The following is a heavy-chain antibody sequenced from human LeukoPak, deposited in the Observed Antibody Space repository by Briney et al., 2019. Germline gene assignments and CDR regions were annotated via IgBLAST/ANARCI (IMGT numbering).Heavy chain of an antibody. CDR3: ARDRDIVVVPAAIPQYYFDY. D-gene: IGHD2-2*02. J-gene: IGHJ4*02. Sequence: GGSLRLSCAASGFIFSSYGMHWVRQAPGKGLEWVALMAGDGSSIYYADSVKGRFTISRDNAKNSLYLQMNSLRAEDTAVYYCARDRDIVVVPAAIPQYYFDYWGQGTLVTVSS. CDR1: GFIFSSYG. CDR2: MAGDGSSI. V-gene: IGHV3-30*03.